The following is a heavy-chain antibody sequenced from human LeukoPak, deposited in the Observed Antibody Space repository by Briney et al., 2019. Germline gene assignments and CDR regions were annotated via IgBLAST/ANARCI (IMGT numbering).Heavy chain of an antibody. D-gene: IGHD5-12*01. Sequence: ASVKVSCKASGYTFTGYYMHWVRQAPGQGLEWMGWINPNSGGTNYAQKFQGRVTMTRDTSISTAYMELSRLRSDDTAVYYCATHFHRDYSGYDYFWFDPWGQGTLVTVSS. J-gene: IGHJ5*02. CDR3: ATHFHRDYSGYDYFWFDP. CDR2: INPNSGGT. V-gene: IGHV1-2*02. CDR1: GYTFTGYY.